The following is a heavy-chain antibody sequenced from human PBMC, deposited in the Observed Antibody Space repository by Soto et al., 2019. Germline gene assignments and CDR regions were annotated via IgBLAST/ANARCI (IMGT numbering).Heavy chain of an antibody. CDR3: TSGPYYNTGGLDS. Sequence: DVQLMESGGGLVQPGGSLRLSCAASGFSFTDAWMNWVRQGPGKGLEWVGRSKTKAYGGTLAYAAHGKGRFIISRDDSKNTLSLQMNSLKPEDTAVYYCTSGPYYNTGGLDSWGQGTLVTVSS. D-gene: IGHD3-22*01. CDR1: GFSFTDAW. CDR2: SKTKAYGGTL. V-gene: IGHV3-15*07. J-gene: IGHJ4*02.